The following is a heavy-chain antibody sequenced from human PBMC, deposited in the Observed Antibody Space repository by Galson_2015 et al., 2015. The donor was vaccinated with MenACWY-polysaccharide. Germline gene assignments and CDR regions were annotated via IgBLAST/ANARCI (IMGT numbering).Heavy chain of an antibody. CDR1: ALTFSSYW. V-gene: IGHV3-7*01. D-gene: IGHD5-18*01. CDR2: INLDGRDK. CDR3: ARQRGYSYGYNDY. J-gene: IGHJ4*02. Sequence: SLRLSCAASALTFSSYWMSWVRQAPGKGLEWVANINLDGRDKYYVDSVRGRFTISRDNARNSPYLQMNSLRVEDTAVYYCARQRGYSYGYNDYWGQGTLVTVSS.